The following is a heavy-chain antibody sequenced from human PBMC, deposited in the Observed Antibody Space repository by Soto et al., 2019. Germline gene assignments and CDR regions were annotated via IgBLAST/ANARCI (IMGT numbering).Heavy chain of an antibody. V-gene: IGHV6-1*01. J-gene: IGHJ5*02. CDR2: TYYRSKWYN. Sequence: PSQTLSLTCAISGDSVSSNSAAWNWIRQSPSRGLEWLGRTYYRSKWYNDYAVSVKSRITINPDTSKNQFSLQLNSVTPEDTAVYYCARGNRGSGWYGLDNWFDPWGQGTLVTVSS. D-gene: IGHD6-19*01. CDR3: ARGNRGSGWYGLDNWFDP. CDR1: GDSVSSNSAA.